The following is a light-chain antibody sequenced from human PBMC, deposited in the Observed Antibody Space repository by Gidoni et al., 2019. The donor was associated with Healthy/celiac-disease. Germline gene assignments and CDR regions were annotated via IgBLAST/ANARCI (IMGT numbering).Light chain of an antibody. V-gene: IGLV2-14*03. CDR3: SSYTSSSTEV. CDR2: DVT. CDR1: SSDVGGYNF. Sequence: QSALTQPASVSGSPGQSITISCTGTSSDVGGYNFVPWYQQHPGKAPKVMIYDVTNRPSGVSNRFSGSKSGNTASLTISGLQAEDEADYYCSSYTSSSTEVFGTGTKVTVL. J-gene: IGLJ1*01.